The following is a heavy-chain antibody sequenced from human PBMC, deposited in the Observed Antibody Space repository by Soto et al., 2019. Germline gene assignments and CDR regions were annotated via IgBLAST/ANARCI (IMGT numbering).Heavy chain of an antibody. J-gene: IGHJ6*02. CDR2: IKQDGSEK. Sequence: GSVRLSCAASGFTFSSYWMSWVRQAPGKGLEWVANIKQDGSEKYYVDSVKGRFTISRDNAKNSLYLQMNSLRAEDTAVYYCARVSGDFWSGYYDYYYGMDVWGQGTTVTVSS. V-gene: IGHV3-7*01. CDR3: ARVSGDFWSGYYDYYYGMDV. D-gene: IGHD3-3*01. CDR1: GFTFSSYW.